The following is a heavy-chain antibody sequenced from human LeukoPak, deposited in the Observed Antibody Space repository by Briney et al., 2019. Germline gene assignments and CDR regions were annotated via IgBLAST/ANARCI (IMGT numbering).Heavy chain of an antibody. CDR1: GYTFTGYY. CDR3: ASPADILTGYFNFDY. Sequence: VASVTVSCKASGYTFTGYYMHWVRQAPGQGLEWMGWINPNSGGTNYAQKFQGRVTMTRDTSISTAYMELSRLRSDDTAVYYCASPADILTGYFNFDYWGQGTLVTVSS. V-gene: IGHV1-2*02. CDR2: INPNSGGT. J-gene: IGHJ4*02. D-gene: IGHD3-9*01.